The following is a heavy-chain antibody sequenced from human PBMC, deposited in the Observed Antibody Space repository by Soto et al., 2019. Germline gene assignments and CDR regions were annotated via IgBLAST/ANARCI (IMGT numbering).Heavy chain of an antibody. CDR1: GFTFSGYD. CDR3: ASDTYQSAFDI. D-gene: IGHD2-2*01. J-gene: IGHJ3*02. Sequence: EVQLMESGGGLEQPGGSRRLSCAASGFTFSGYDMNWVRQAPGKGLERISFISSSSSNIYYANSVKGRFTISRDDAKNSLYLQMNSMRAEDTSVYYCASDTYQSAFDIWGQGTMVTVSS. CDR2: ISSSSSNI. V-gene: IGHV3-48*01.